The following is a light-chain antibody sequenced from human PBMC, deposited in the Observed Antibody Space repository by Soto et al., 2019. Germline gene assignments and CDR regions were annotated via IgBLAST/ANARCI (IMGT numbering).Light chain of an antibody. CDR1: QSVRDY. Sequence: EVVVTQSPATLSVSPEERVTLSCRASQSVRDYLAWYQHRPGQAPRLLIYRASIRATGIPARFTGGGSGTEFTLTISSLQSEDFALYYCHHYNNWPPGTFGQGTKVEVK. CDR3: HHYNNWPPGT. J-gene: IGKJ1*01. CDR2: RAS. V-gene: IGKV3-15*01.